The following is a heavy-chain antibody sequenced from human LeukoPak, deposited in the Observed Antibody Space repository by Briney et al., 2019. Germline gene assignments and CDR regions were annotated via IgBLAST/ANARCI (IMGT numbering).Heavy chain of an antibody. CDR1: GGSISSGGYY. D-gene: IGHD5-12*01. V-gene: IGHV4-30-2*01. CDR3: ARHAENGSDRFDY. J-gene: IGHJ4*02. CDR2: IYHSGST. Sequence: SETLSLTCTVSGGSISSGGYYWSWIRQPPGKGLEWIGYIYHSGSTYYNPSLKSRVTISVDRSKSHFPLKLSSVTAADTAVYYCARHAENGSDRFDYWGQGTLVTVSS.